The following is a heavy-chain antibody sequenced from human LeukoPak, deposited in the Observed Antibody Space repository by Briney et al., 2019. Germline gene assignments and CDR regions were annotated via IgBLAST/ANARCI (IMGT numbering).Heavy chain of an antibody. D-gene: IGHD5-18*01. Sequence: PGGSLRLSCAASGFTFSSYWMSWVRQAPGKGLEWVANIKQDGSEKYYVDSVKGRFTISRDNAKNSLYLQMNSLRAEDTAVYYCARDFGIQLSLFAFDIWGQGTMVTVSS. J-gene: IGHJ3*02. CDR1: GFTFSSYW. CDR2: IKQDGSEK. CDR3: ARDFGIQLSLFAFDI. V-gene: IGHV3-7*03.